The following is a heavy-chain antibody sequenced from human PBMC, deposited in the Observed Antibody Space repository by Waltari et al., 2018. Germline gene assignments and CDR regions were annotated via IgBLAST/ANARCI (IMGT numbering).Heavy chain of an antibody. Sequence: QVQLQESGPGLVKPSETLSLTCAVSGYSISSGFYWGWLRQPPGKGLEWIGSIYHSGSTYYNPSLKSRVTISVDTSKNQFSLKLSSVTAADTAVYYCARQVIGVAGRGVGAFDIWGQGTMVTVSS. CDR1: GYSISSGFY. V-gene: IGHV4-38-2*01. D-gene: IGHD3-3*01. J-gene: IGHJ3*02. CDR2: IYHSGST. CDR3: ARQVIGVAGRGVGAFDI.